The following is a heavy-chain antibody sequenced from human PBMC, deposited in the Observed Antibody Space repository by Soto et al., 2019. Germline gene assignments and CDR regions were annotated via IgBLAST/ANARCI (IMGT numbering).Heavy chain of an antibody. CDR3: ARDRGLGYCSSTSCYGVGWFDP. D-gene: IGHD2-2*01. Sequence: SETLSLTCAVSSGSISSSNWWSWVRQPPGKGLEWIGEIYHSGSTNYNPSLKSRVTISVDKSKNQFSLRLSSVTAAETAVYYCARDRGLGYCSSTSCYGVGWFDPWGQGTLVTVSS. CDR2: IYHSGST. CDR1: SGSISSSNW. J-gene: IGHJ5*02. V-gene: IGHV4-4*02.